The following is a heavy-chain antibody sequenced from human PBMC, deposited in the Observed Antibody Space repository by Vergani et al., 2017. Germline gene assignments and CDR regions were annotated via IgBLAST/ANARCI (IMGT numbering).Heavy chain of an antibody. CDR2: ISYDGDRR. CDR3: ARALMYCSSTSCPPPYFDY. J-gene: IGHJ4*02. CDR1: GFSFRGHG. Sequence: VNLVESGGGVVQPGRSLTLSCVASGFSFRGHGMHWVRQAPGKGLEWVAMISYDGDRRDYGDFAKGRFTISRDSSKTVYLQMNSLRVEDTAMYFCARALMYCSSTSCPPPYFDYWGQGTLVTVSS. D-gene: IGHD2-2*01. V-gene: IGHV3-30*03.